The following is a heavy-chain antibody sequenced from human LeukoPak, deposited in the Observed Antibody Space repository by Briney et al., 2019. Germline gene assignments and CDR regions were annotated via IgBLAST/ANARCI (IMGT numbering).Heavy chain of an antibody. V-gene: IGHV1-8*01. Sequence: ASVKVSCKASGYTFTSYDINWVRQAPGQGLEWMGWMNPNSGNTGYAQKFQGRVTMTRNTSISTAYMELSSLRSEDTAVYYCARGAYDSSGYYYEYWGQGTLVTVSS. CDR2: MNPNSGNT. J-gene: IGHJ4*02. CDR3: ARGAYDSSGYYYEY. CDR1: GYTFTSYD. D-gene: IGHD3-22*01.